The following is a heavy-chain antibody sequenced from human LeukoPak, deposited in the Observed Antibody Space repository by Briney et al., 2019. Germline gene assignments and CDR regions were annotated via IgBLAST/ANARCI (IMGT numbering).Heavy chain of an antibody. V-gene: IGHV3-23*01. J-gene: IGHJ4*02. D-gene: IGHD2-8*01. CDR2: ISGSGGST. CDR1: GFSFSSYA. Sequence: GGSLRLSCAASGFSFSSYAMSWVRQAPGKGLEWVSAISGSGGSTYYADSVKGRFTISRDNSKNTLYLQMNSLRAEDTAVYYCAKEGYQLLYYCTNGVCRSTDFDYWGQGTLVTVSS. CDR3: AKEGYQLLYYCTNGVCRSTDFDY.